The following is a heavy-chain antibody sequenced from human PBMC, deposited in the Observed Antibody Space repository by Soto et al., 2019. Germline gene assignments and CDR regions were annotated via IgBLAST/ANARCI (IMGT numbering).Heavy chain of an antibody. CDR3: ARGAVTTNYYYYGMDV. J-gene: IGHJ6*02. Sequence: SLRLSCAASGFTFSAYAMHWVRQAPVKGLEWVAVISYDGSSQNYADSVKGRFTISRDNSKNTLYLQMNSLGDEDMALYYCARGAVTTNYYYYGMDVWGRGTTVTVSS. CDR1: GFTFSAYA. D-gene: IGHD4-17*01. V-gene: IGHV3-30-3*01. CDR2: ISYDGSSQ.